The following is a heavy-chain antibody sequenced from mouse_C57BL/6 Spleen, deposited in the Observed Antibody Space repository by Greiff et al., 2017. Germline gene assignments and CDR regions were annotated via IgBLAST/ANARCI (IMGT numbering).Heavy chain of an antibody. CDR2: IYPGSGST. J-gene: IGHJ2*01. CDR1: GYTFPSYW. CDR3: ASGYYGYDRGCFDY. V-gene: IGHV1-55*01. Sequence: QVQLQQPGAELVKPGASVKMSCKASGYTFPSYWITWVKQRPGQGLEWIGDIYPGSGSTNYNEKFKSKATLTVDTSSSTAYMQLSSLTSEDSAVYYCASGYYGYDRGCFDYWGQGTTLTVSS. D-gene: IGHD2-2*01.